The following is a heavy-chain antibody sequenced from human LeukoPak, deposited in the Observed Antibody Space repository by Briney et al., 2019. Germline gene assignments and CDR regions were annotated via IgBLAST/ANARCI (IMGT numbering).Heavy chain of an antibody. D-gene: IGHD6-6*01. CDR3: SRKAPALHY. V-gene: IGHV1-2*06. J-gene: IGHJ4*02. CDR2: ISPDNGVT. CDR1: GYTFTDYY. Sequence: ASVKVSCKTSGYTFTDYYLYWVRQAPGQGPEWMGRISPDNGVTKIAQKFQGRVTMTRDRSINTIYMALGRLTGDGTAACYCSRKAPALHYWAQEPQIPV.